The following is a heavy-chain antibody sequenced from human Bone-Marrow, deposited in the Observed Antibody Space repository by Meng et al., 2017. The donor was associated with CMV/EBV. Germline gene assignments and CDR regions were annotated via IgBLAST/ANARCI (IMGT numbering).Heavy chain of an antibody. CDR3: ARANSTNYDFWSGYLGIHPYYYYYGMDV. D-gene: IGHD3-3*01. CDR1: GGTCSSYA. CDR2: IIPIFGTA. J-gene: IGHJ6*02. V-gene: IGHV1-69*05. Sequence: SVKVSCKASGGTCSSYAISWVRQAPGQGLEWMGGIIPIFGTANYAQKCQGRVTMTTDTATSTAYMELRSLRSDDTAVYYCARANSTNYDFWSGYLGIHPYYYYYGMDVWGQGTTVTVSS.